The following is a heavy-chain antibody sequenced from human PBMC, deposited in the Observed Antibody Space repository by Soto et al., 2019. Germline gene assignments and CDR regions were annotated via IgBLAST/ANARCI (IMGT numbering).Heavy chain of an antibody. Sequence: EVQLVESGGGLVQPGGSLRLSCAPSGFTVISNNRSWVRKAPGKGLEWVSVIYSGGTTYYADSVKGRFTISRDNSKNTLYLQMNSLRAEDTAVYYCARNGDSSDYRGWFDPWGQGTLVTVSS. J-gene: IGHJ5*02. CDR2: IYSGGTT. CDR3: ARNGDSSDYRGWFDP. CDR1: GFTVISNN. V-gene: IGHV3-66*01. D-gene: IGHD3-22*01.